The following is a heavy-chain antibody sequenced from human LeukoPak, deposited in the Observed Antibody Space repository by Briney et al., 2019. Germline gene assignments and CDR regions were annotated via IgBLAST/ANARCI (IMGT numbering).Heavy chain of an antibody. V-gene: IGHV3-30*18. CDR1: GYTFSNYG. CDR3: AKDPRRYSRTGGYFDY. CDR2: ISYDGTNK. D-gene: IGHD6-13*01. J-gene: IGHJ4*02. Sequence: GGSLRLSCAASGYTFSNYGMHWVRQAPGKGLEWVTFISYDGTNKYYADSVKGRFTISRDNSKNTLYLQMNSLRAEDTAVYYCAKDPRRYSRTGGYFDYWGQGTLVTVSS.